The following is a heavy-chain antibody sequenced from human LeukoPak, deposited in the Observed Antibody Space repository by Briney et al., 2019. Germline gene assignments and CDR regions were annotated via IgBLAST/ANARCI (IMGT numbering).Heavy chain of an antibody. Sequence: GGSLRLSCADSGFTFSSYWMSWVRQAPGKGLEWVSSISSSSSYIYYADSVKGRFTISRDNAKNSLYLQMNSLRAEDTAVYYCARASSSWYYFDYWGQGTLVTVSS. CDR2: ISSSSSYI. CDR1: GFTFSSYW. D-gene: IGHD6-13*01. J-gene: IGHJ4*02. CDR3: ARASSSWYYFDY. V-gene: IGHV3-21*01.